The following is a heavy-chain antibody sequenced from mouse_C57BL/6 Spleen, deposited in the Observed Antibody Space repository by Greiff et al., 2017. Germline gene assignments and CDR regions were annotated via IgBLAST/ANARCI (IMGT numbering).Heavy chain of an antibody. CDR1: GFTFSDYY. J-gene: IGHJ4*01. CDR2: INYDGSST. V-gene: IGHV5-16*01. D-gene: IGHD2-1*01. CDR3: ARDPANYPYYYAMDY. Sequence: EVQGVESEGGLVQPGSSMKLSCTASGFTFSDYYMAWVRQVPEKGLEWVANINYDGSSTYYLDSLKSRFSISRDNAKNILYLQMSSLKSEDTATYYCARDPANYPYYYAMDYWGQGTSVTVSS.